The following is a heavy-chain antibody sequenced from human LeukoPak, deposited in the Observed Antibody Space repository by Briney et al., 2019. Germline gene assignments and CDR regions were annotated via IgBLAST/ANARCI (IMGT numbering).Heavy chain of an antibody. CDR2: IFITGGT. CDR1: GDSITSGSYC. Sequence: SQTLSLTCTVSGDSITSGSYCWSWIRQPAGRGLEWIGRIFITGGTNSNPSLSSRVTMSLDTSKNQFSLRLYSVTAADTAAYYCARGGSTLHSAGGHDIELYYYYYMDVWGKGTTVTISS. CDR3: ARGGSTLHSAGGHDIELYYYYYMDV. V-gene: IGHV4-61*02. D-gene: IGHD2-8*01. J-gene: IGHJ6*03.